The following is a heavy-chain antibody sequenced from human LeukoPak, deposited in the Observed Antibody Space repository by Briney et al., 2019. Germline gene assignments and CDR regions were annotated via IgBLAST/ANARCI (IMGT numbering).Heavy chain of an antibody. CDR3: AKDISRNFVVVPAADY. Sequence: GGSLRLSCAASGFTFDDYAMHWVRQPPGKSLELVSLISGDGGSTYYADSVKGRFTVSRDNSKNSLYLQMNSLRTEDTALYYCAKDISRNFVVVPAADYWGQGTLVTVSS. CDR1: GFTFDDYA. CDR2: ISGDGGST. J-gene: IGHJ4*02. V-gene: IGHV3-43*02. D-gene: IGHD2-2*01.